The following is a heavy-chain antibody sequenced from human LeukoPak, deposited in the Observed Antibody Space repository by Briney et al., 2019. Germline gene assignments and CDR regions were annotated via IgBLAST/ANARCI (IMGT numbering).Heavy chain of an antibody. V-gene: IGHV3-48*01. CDR2: ISSSSSTI. CDR3: ARISIAVSGGFDY. CDR1: GFTFSSYN. D-gene: IGHD6-19*01. J-gene: IGHJ4*02. Sequence: GGSLRLSCEASGFTFSSYNMNWVRQAPGKGLEWVSYISSSSSTIYYADSVKGRFTISRDNAKNSLYLQMNSLRAEDTAVYYCARISIAVSGGFDYWGQGTLVTVSS.